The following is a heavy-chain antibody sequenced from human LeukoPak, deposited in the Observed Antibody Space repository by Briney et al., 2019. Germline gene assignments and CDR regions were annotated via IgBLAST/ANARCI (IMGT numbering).Heavy chain of an antibody. CDR3: EVVITVNPY. CDR1: GYAFNRKG. V-gene: IGHV1-18*01. J-gene: IGHJ4*02. CDR2: ISAYNGNT. Sequence: GASVKVSCKASGYAFNRKGINWVRQAPGQGLEWLGWISAYNGNTNFAQNVKGRLTLTTDASTTTAYMELTNLRSDDTAFYYCEVVITVNPYWGQGTLVTVSS. D-gene: IGHD3-22*01.